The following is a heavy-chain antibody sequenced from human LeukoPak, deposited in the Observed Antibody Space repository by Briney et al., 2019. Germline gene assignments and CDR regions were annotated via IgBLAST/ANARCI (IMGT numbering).Heavy chain of an antibody. V-gene: IGHV3-21*01. J-gene: IGHJ6*02. CDR1: GFTFSTYS. CDR2: IRCKWGHI. Sequence: PGVSVRLSCAASGFTFSTYSMNWVRQAPGKGLEWVSSIRCKWGHIHRADSVKGRFTISRDNAKNSLYLQMNSLRAEDTAVYYCARLDYYGAMDVWGQGTTVTV. D-gene: IGHD4-17*01. CDR3: ARLDYYGAMDV.